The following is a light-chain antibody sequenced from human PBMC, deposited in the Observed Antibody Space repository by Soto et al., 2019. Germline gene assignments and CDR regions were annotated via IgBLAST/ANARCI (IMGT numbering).Light chain of an antibody. Sequence: QSALTQPASVSGSPGQSITISCTGSSGDVGHYNYVSWYQQHPGKAPKLIIYEVTNRPSGVSNRFSGSKSGNTASLIISGLQAEDEADYYCTSYTNGRIGVFGGGTQVTVL. V-gene: IGLV2-14*01. CDR2: EVT. CDR3: TSYTNGRIGV. CDR1: SGDVGHYNY. J-gene: IGLJ3*02.